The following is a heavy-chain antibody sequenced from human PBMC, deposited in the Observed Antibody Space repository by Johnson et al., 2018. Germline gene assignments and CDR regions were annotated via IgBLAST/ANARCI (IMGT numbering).Heavy chain of an antibody. D-gene: IGHD1-1*01. J-gene: IGHJ3*02. Sequence: VQLVESGGGLVKPGGSLRLSCAASGFTFSSYSMNWVRQAPGKGLEWVSSISSSSSYIYYADSVKGRFTIPRDNAKNSLYLQINSLRAEDTAVYYCARAGGGNGDAFDIWGQGTMVTVAS. CDR3: ARAGGGNGDAFDI. CDR1: GFTFSSYS. CDR2: ISSSSSYI. V-gene: IGHV3-21*01.